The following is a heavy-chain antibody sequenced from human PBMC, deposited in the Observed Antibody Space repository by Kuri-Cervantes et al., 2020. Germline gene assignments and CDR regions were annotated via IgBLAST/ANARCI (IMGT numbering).Heavy chain of an antibody. CDR2: IYYSGST. CDR3: AKDRGSGWYDFDY. V-gene: IGHV4-59*12. CDR1: GGSISSYY. D-gene: IGHD6-19*01. J-gene: IGHJ4*02. Sequence: ESLKISCTVSGGSISSYYWSWIRQPPGKGLEWIGYIYYSGSTNYNPSLKSRVTISVDKSKNQFSLKLSSVTAADTAVYYCAKDRGSGWYDFDYWGQGTLVTVSS.